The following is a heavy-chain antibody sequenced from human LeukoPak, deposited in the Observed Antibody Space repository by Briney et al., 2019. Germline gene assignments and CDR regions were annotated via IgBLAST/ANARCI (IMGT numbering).Heavy chain of an antibody. CDR2: ISYDGSNK. Sequence: PGGSLRLSCAASGFTFSSYAMHWVRQAPGKGLEWVAVISYDGSNKYYADSVKGRFTISRDNSKNTLYLQMNSLRAEDTAVYYCARATNYDFWSGAAPRAFDIWGQGTMVTVSS. J-gene: IGHJ3*02. CDR3: ARATNYDFWSGAAPRAFDI. CDR1: GFTFSSYA. V-gene: IGHV3-30-3*01. D-gene: IGHD3-3*01.